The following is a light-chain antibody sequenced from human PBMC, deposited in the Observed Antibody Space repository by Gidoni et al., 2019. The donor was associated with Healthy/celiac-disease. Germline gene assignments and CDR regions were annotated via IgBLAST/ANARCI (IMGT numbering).Light chain of an antibody. J-gene: IGKJ1*01. CDR1: QSVSSSY. V-gene: IGKV3-20*01. Sequence: EIVFTPSPGPLSFSPGERATLSCRASQSVSSSYLAWYQQKPGQAPRLLIYGASSRATGIPDRFSGSGSGTDFTLTISRLEPEDFAVYYCQQYGSSVWTFGQGTKVEIK. CDR2: GAS. CDR3: QQYGSSVWT.